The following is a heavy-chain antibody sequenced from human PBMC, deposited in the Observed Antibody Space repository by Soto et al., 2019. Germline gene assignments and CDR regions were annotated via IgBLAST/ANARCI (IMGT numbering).Heavy chain of an antibody. CDR3: AHPRGYGVFDAVDI. D-gene: IGHD4-17*01. J-gene: IGHJ3*02. CDR2: ISNTGVST. Sequence: GSLRLSCAASGFTFITYAMNFVLQAPGKGLEWVSAISNTGVSTYYAESVRGRFTISRDNSINTLYLQMSGLRTEDTAVYYCAHPRGYGVFDAVDIWGQGTMVTVSS. V-gene: IGHV3-23*01. CDR1: GFTFITYA.